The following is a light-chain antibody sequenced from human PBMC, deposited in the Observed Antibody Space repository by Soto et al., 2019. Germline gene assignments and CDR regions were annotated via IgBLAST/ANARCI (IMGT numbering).Light chain of an antibody. CDR3: LPYNHWRT. Sequence: EIVMTQSPATLSVSPGERATLSCRASQSLSSNLAWYQQKPRQALRLLIYDASTRATGIPARFSGRGSGTEFTLTISSLQSEDSAVYYCLPYNHWRTFGQGTKVEIK. CDR1: QSLSSN. J-gene: IGKJ1*01. V-gene: IGKV3-15*01. CDR2: DAS.